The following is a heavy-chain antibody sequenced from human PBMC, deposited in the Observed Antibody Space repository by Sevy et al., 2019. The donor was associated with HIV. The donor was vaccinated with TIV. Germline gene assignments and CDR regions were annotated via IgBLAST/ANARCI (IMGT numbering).Heavy chain of an antibody. D-gene: IGHD3-22*01. CDR1: GFTFSSYG. J-gene: IGHJ4*02. V-gene: IGHV3-30*18. Sequence: GGSLRLSCAASGFTFSSYGMHWVRQAPGKGLEWVAVISYDGSNKYYAHSVKGRFTISRDNSKNTLYLQMNSLRAEDTAVYYCAKDRWNSGYYFIFDYWGQGTLVTVSS. CDR2: ISYDGSNK. CDR3: AKDRWNSGYYFIFDY.